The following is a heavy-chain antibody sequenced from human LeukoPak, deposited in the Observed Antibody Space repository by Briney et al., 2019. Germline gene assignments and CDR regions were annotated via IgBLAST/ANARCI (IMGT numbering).Heavy chain of an antibody. CDR1: GGTFSSCG. D-gene: IGHD3-10*01. Sequence: SVKVSCKASGGTFSSCGISWVRQAPGQGLEWMGRIIPILGIANYAQKFQGRVTITADKSTSTAYMELSSLRSEDTAVYYCARGRSITMVRGVNISPFDYWGQGTLVTVSS. CDR2: IIPILGIA. CDR3: ARGRSITMVRGVNISPFDY. J-gene: IGHJ4*02. V-gene: IGHV1-69*04.